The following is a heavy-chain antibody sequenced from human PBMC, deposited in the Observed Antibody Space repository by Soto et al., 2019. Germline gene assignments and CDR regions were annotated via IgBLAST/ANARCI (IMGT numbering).Heavy chain of an antibody. CDR3: AKNRGGGGTKTIYYYGLDV. CDR2: ISGSGANT. D-gene: IGHD3-3*01. CDR1: GFTFSNYA. Sequence: HPGGSLRLSCAASGFTFSNYAMTWVRQAPGKGLEWVSGISGSGANTYYADSVKGRFTISRDNSKNTLYLQVNSLRAEDTAVYYCAKNRGGGGTKTIYYYGLDVWGQGTTVTVAS. V-gene: IGHV3-23*01. J-gene: IGHJ6*02.